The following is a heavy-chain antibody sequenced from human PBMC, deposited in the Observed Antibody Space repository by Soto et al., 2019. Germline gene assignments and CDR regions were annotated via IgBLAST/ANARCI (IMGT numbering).Heavy chain of an antibody. D-gene: IGHD6-13*01. CDR3: ARRGPGTYFDY. J-gene: IGHJ4*02. CDR2: ISGSMEWDSYMSGSSSTI. V-gene: IGHV3-48*01. CDR1: GFIFSIYS. Sequence: GGSLRLSCAASGFIFSIYSMNWVRQAPGKGLEWVAYISGSMEWDSYMSGSSSTIYYTDSVKGRFTISRDNAKNSLYLQMNSLRAEDTAVYYCARRGPGTYFDYWGQGTLVTVSS.